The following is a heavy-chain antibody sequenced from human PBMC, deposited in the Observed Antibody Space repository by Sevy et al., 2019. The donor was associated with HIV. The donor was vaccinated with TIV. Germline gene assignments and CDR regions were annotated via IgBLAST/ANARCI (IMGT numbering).Heavy chain of an antibody. CDR2: ISSSSSTI. CDR1: GFTFSSYS. Sequence: GSLRLSCAASGFTFSSYSMNWVRQAPGKGLEWVSYISSSSSTIYYADSVKGRFTISRDNAKNSLYLQMNSLRAEDTAVYYCARDPPYYDILTGYYKYYYYMDVWGKGTTVTVSS. D-gene: IGHD3-9*01. J-gene: IGHJ6*03. V-gene: IGHV3-48*01. CDR3: ARDPPYYDILTGYYKYYYYMDV.